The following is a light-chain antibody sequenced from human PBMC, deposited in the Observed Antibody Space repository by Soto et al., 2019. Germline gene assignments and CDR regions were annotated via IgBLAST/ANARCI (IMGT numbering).Light chain of an antibody. CDR3: QQYISYLYT. V-gene: IGKV1-5*01. Sequence: DIQMTQSPSTLSASVGDRVTITCRASQSISNWLAWYQQKPGKAPNLLIYDASSLESGVPSRFSGSGSGTEFTLTISSLQPDDFATYYCQQYISYLYTFGQGTKLEIK. J-gene: IGKJ2*01. CDR1: QSISNW. CDR2: DAS.